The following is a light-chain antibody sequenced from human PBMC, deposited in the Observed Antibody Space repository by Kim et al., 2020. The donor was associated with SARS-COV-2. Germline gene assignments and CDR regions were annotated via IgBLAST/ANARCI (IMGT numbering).Light chain of an antibody. V-gene: IGKV1-39*01. J-gene: IGKJ1*01. CDR2: AAS. CDR3: HQTYITPHT. Sequence: ASVGDRVTITCRASQSIRNFLSWYQQRPGTAPKSLIYAASSLQSGVPSRFSGSASGTDFTLTISSLQPEDFATYYCHQTYITPHTFGQGTKVEIK. CDR1: QSIRNF.